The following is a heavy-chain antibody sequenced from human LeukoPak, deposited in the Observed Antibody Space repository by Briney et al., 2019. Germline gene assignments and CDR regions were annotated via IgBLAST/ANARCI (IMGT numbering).Heavy chain of an antibody. Sequence: GGSLRLSCAASGFTFSSYAMHWVRQAPGKGLEWVAVISYDGSNKYCADSVKGRFTISRDNSKNTLYLQMNSLRAEDTAVYYCARALGATFRTHSDPWGQGTLVTVSS. D-gene: IGHD1-26*01. V-gene: IGHV3-30-3*01. J-gene: IGHJ5*02. CDR2: ISYDGSNK. CDR1: GFTFSSYA. CDR3: ARALGATFRTHSDP.